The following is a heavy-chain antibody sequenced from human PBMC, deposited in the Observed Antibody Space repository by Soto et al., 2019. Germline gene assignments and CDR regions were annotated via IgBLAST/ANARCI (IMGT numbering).Heavy chain of an antibody. V-gene: IGHV3-30*18. CDR3: AKGGRQWLVTSAFNY. CDR1: GFTFSDYA. CDR2: VSHDGRNT. Sequence: QVQLVESGGGVVQPGRSLRLSCAASGFTFSDYAMHWVRQARGKGLEWVAVVSHDGRNTHHADSVKGRFTISRDSSKNTVSLEMTSLRAEDTAVYYCAKGGRQWLVTSAFNYWGQGALVTVSS. J-gene: IGHJ4*02. D-gene: IGHD6-19*01.